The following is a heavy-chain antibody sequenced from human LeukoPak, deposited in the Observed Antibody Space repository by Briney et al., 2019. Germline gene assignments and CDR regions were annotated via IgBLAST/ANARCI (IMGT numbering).Heavy chain of an antibody. CDR2: ISYDGSNK. V-gene: IGHV3-30*03. CDR1: GFTFSSYG. Sequence: GGSLRLSCAASGFTFSSYGMHWVRQAPGKGLEWVAVISYDGSNKYYADSVKGRFTISRDNSKNTLYLQMNSLRAEDTAVYYCARDQDPYYFDYWGQGTLVTVSS. J-gene: IGHJ4*02. CDR3: ARDQDPYYFDY.